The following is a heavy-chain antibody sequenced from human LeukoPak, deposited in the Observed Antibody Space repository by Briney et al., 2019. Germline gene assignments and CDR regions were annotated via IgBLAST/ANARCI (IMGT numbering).Heavy chain of an antibody. CDR2: INPNSGGT. Sequence: GASVKVSCKASGYTFTGYYMHWVRQAPGQGLEWMGRINPNSGGTNYAQKFQGRVTMTRDTSISTAYMELSRLRSDDTAVYYCARGGLNFDWLIYFDYWGQGTLVTVSS. V-gene: IGHV1-2*06. D-gene: IGHD3-9*01. J-gene: IGHJ4*02. CDR1: GYTFTGYY. CDR3: ARGGLNFDWLIYFDY.